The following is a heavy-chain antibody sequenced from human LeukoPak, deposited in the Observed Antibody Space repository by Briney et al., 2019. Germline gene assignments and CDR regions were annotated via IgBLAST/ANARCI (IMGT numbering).Heavy chain of an antibody. V-gene: IGHV3-48*04. J-gene: IGHJ4*02. D-gene: IGHD3-10*01. CDR3: ARDHPYYYGSGSYYTN. CDR2: ISGSGSTI. Sequence: PGGSLRLSCAASGFTFSSYSMNWVRQAPGKGLEWVSYISGSGSTIYYADSVKGRFTISRDNAKNSLYLQMNSLRAEDTAVYYCARDHPYYYGSGSYYTNWGQGTLVTVSS. CDR1: GFTFSSYS.